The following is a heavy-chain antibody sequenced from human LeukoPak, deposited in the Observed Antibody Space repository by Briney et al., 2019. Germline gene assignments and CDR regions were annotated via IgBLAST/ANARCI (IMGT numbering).Heavy chain of an antibody. V-gene: IGHV1-2*06. D-gene: IGHD6-19*01. Sequence: ASVKVSCKASGYTFTGYYMHWVRQAPGQGLEWMGRINPNSGGTNYAQKFQGRVTMTRDTSISTAYMELSRLRSDDTAVYYWARDRYSLYDSGWYVWFDPWGQGTLVTVSS. J-gene: IGHJ5*02. CDR1: GYTFTGYY. CDR3: ARDRYSLYDSGWYVWFDP. CDR2: INPNSGGT.